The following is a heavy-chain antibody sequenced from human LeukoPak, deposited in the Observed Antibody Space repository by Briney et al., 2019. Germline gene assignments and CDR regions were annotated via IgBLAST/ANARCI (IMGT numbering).Heavy chain of an antibody. Sequence: SETLSLTCTVSGGSISSGDYYWSWIRQPPGKGLEWIGYIYYSGSTYYNPSLKSRVTISVDTSKNQFSLKLSSVTAADTAVYYCARGRDILTGYSFDYWGQGTLVTVPS. CDR1: GGSISSGDYY. CDR3: ARGRDILTGYSFDY. D-gene: IGHD3-9*01. V-gene: IGHV4-30-4*01. CDR2: IYYSGST. J-gene: IGHJ4*02.